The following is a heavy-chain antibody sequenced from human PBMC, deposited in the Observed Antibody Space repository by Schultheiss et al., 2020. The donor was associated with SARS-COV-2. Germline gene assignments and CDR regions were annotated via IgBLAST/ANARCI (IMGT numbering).Heavy chain of an antibody. D-gene: IGHD6-19*01. Sequence: SETLSLTCTVSGGSISSYYWSWIRQPAGKGLEWIGRIYYSGSTYYNPSLKSRVTISVDTSKNQFSLKLSSVTAADTAVYYCARAAYSSAWYENWGQGTLVTVSS. CDR3: ARAAYSSAWYEN. J-gene: IGHJ4*02. CDR2: IYYSGST. CDR1: GGSISSYY. V-gene: IGHV4-4*07.